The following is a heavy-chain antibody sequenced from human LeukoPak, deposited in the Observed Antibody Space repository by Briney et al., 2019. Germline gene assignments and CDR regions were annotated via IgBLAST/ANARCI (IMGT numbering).Heavy chain of an antibody. CDR2: ISGSGGST. CDR1: GFTFSSYA. CDR3: AKVYDYGDYEYQTTEYYFDY. D-gene: IGHD4-17*01. Sequence: PGGSLRLSCAASGFTFSSYAMSWVRQAPGKGLEWVSAISGSGGSTYYADSVKGRFTISRDNSKNTLYLQMNSLRAEDTAVYYCAKVYDYGDYEYQTTEYYFDYWGQGTLVTVSS. V-gene: IGHV3-23*01. J-gene: IGHJ4*02.